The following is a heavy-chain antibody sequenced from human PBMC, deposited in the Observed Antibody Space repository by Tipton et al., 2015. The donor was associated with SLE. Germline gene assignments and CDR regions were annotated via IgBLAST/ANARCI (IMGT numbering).Heavy chain of an antibody. CDR3: ARGSVVADDY. J-gene: IGHJ4*01. CDR1: GGSIIPYY. V-gene: IGHV4-59*01. Sequence: TLSLTCTVSGGSIIPYYWHWIRQSPGKGLEWIGNINYSGSTKYNPSLKSRVTISVDTSKNQLSLKLTSVTAADTAVYYCARGSVVADDYWGQGTLVTVSS. D-gene: IGHD2-15*01. CDR2: INYSGST.